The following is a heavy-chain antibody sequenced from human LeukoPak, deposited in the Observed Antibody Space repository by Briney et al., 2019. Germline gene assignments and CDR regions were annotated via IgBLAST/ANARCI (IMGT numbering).Heavy chain of an antibody. CDR2: IYYSGST. CDR1: GGSISSYY. J-gene: IGHJ4*02. D-gene: IGHD3-22*01. V-gene: IGHV4-59*12. Sequence: SETLSLTCTVSGGSISSYYCNWIRQPPGKGLEWIGYIYYSGSTNYNPSLKSRVTISVNRSKNQFSLKLTSVTAADTAAYYCARSRSGYYRYLGDWGQGTLVTVSS. CDR3: ARSRSGYYRYLGD.